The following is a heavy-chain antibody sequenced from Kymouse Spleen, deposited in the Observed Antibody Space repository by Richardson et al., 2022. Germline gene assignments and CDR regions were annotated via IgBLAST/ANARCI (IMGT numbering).Heavy chain of an antibody. CDR3: ARDNIVVVTAIYYYYYGMDV. Sequence: EVQLVESGGGVVRPGGSLRLSCAASGFTFDDYGMSWVRQAPGKGLEWVSGINWNGGSTGYADSVKGRFTISRDNAKNSLYLQMNSLRAEDTALYYCARDNIVVVTAIYYYYYGMDVWGQGTTVTVSS. V-gene: IGHV3-20*d01. CDR1: GFTFDDYG. J-gene: IGHJ6*02. CDR2: INWNGGST. D-gene: IGHD2-21*02.